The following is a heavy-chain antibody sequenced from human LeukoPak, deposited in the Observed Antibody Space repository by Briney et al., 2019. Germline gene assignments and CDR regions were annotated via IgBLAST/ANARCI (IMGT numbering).Heavy chain of an antibody. J-gene: IGHJ4*02. CDR1: GGSISSYY. V-gene: IGHV4-59*01. CDR3: ARERTRYGDFRY. CDR2: IYYSGST. Sequence: SETLSLTCTVSGGSISSYYWSWIRQPPGKGLEWIGYIYYSGSTNYNPSPKSRVTISVDTSKNQFSLKLSSVTAADTAVYYCARERTRYGDFRYWGQGTLVTVSS. D-gene: IGHD4-17*01.